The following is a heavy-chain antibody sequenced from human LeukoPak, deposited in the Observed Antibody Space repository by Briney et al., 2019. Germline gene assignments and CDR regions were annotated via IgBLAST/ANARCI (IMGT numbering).Heavy chain of an antibody. D-gene: IGHD2-8*01. CDR2: IRSKANSYAT. Sequence: GGSLRLSCAASGFNFSDSAMHWVRQASGKGLEWVGRIRSKANSYATVYAASVKGRFTISRDDSKNTAYLQMNSLKTEDTAVYYCTRSGCTNGVCQDYYYYYYMDVWGKGTTVTVSS. V-gene: IGHV3-73*01. CDR1: GFNFSDSA. CDR3: TRSGCTNGVCQDYYYYYYMDV. J-gene: IGHJ6*03.